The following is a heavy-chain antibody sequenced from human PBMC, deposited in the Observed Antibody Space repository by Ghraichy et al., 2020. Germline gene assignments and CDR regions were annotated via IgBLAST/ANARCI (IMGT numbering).Heavy chain of an antibody. CDR3: ARHIVVVVAATAYYYGMDV. CDR1: GFTVSSNY. CDR2: IYSGGST. V-gene: IGHV3-66*04. J-gene: IGHJ6*02. Sequence: GGSLRLSCAASGFTVSSNYMSWVRQAPGKGLEWVSVIYSGGSTYYADSVKGRFTISRDNSKNTLYLQMNSLRAEDTAVYYCARHIVVVVAATAYYYGMDVWGQGTTVTVSS. D-gene: IGHD2-15*01.